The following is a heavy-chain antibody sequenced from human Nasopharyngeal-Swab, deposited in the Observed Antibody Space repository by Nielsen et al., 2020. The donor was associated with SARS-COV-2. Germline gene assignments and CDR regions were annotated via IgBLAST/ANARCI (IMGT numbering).Heavy chain of an antibody. V-gene: IGHV1-46*01. D-gene: IGHD1-7*01. CDR3: ARVLPFRITGTSGMDV. CDR1: GYTFTSYY. Sequence: ASVKVFCQASGYTFTSYYLHWVRQAPGQGLEWMGIINPTDGSTSYAQKFEGRVTMTRVTSTSTVYMELNSLRSEDTAVYYCARVLPFRITGTSGMDVWGQGTTVTVSS. J-gene: IGHJ6*02. CDR2: INPTDGST.